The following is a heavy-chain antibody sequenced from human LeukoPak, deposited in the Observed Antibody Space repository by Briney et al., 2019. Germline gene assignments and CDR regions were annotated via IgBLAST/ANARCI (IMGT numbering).Heavy chain of an antibody. J-gene: IGHJ6*02. CDR1: GFTVSGNY. V-gene: IGHV3-66*01. CDR3: ARDVPPYLTSPWGLDV. Sequence: PGGSLRLSCAASGFTVSGNYISWVGQAPGKGLEWVSLISGDATTYYADPVKGRFTISRDNSKNTVYLQMNSLRPEDTAVYYCARDVPPYLTSPWGLDVWGQGTTVTVSS. D-gene: IGHD1-14*01. CDR2: ISGDATT.